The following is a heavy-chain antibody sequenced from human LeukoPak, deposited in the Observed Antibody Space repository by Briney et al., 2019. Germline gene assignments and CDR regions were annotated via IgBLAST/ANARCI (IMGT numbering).Heavy chain of an antibody. CDR2: ISWNSGSI. CDR1: GFTFDDYA. J-gene: IGHJ4*02. CDR3: ARLAGPRTVTTKPYYFDY. D-gene: IGHD4-17*01. Sequence: PGGSLRLSCAASGFTFDDYAMHWVRQAPGKGLEWVSGISWNSGSIGYADSVKGRFTISRDNAKNSLYLQMNSLRAEDTALYYCARLAGPRTVTTKPYYFDYWGQGTLVTVSS. V-gene: IGHV3-9*01.